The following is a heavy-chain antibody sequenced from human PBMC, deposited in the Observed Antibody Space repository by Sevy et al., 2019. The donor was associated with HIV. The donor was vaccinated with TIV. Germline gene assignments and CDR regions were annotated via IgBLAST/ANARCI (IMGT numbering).Heavy chain of an antibody. D-gene: IGHD2-2*01. CDR3: ARYCSSTSCYAPPFDY. V-gene: IGHV1-2*06. CDR2: INPKSGGT. Sequence: ASLKVSCKASGYTFTDYYMHWVRQAPGQGLEWMGRINPKSGGTNYAQTFQGRVTMTRDTSISTAYMELSRLRSDDTAVYYCARYCSSTSCYAPPFDYWGQGTLVTVSS. CDR1: GYTFTDYY. J-gene: IGHJ4*02.